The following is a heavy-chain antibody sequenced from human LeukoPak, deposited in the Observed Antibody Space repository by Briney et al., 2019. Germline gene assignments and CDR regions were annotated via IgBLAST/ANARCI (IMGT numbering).Heavy chain of an antibody. J-gene: IGHJ4*02. V-gene: IGHV6-1*01. CDR2: TYYRSKWYN. D-gene: IGHD1-1*01. CDR1: GDSVSCKSAA. Sequence: SQTDSLTCGICGDSVSCKSAAWNWISRSPSGGLEWLGRTYYRSKWYNNYAVSVKSRITINPGTSKNQFSLQLNSVTPEDTAVYYCAREGTVRNFDYWGQGTLVTVSS. CDR3: AREGTVRNFDY.